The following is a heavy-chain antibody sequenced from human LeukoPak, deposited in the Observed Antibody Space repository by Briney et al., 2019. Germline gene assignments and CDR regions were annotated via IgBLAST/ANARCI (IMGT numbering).Heavy chain of an antibody. V-gene: IGHV1-2*02. D-gene: IGHD5-12*01. CDR3: ARGNSGYDNLGVYYYYGMDV. Sequence: VASVKVSCKASGYTFTGYYMHWVRQAPGQGLEWMGWINPNSGGTNYAQKFQGRVTMTRDTSISTAYMELSRLRSDDTAVYYCARGNSGYDNLGVYYYYGMDVWGQGTTVTVSS. J-gene: IGHJ6*02. CDR2: INPNSGGT. CDR1: GYTFTGYY.